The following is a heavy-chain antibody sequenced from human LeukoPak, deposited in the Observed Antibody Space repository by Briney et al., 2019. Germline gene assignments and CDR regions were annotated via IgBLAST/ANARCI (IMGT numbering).Heavy chain of an antibody. CDR1: GASVSSYH. V-gene: IGHV4-59*08. CDR2: IYYSGSP. CDR3: ATYYDNDAYYPY. Sequence: PSETLSLTCSVSGASVSSYHWGWIRQPPGKGLEWIGHIYYSGSPNYKPSLRSRVTMSVDTSKNQFSLRLDSVTAADTAFYYCATYYDNDAYYPYWGQGILVTVSS. J-gene: IGHJ4*02. D-gene: IGHD3-22*01.